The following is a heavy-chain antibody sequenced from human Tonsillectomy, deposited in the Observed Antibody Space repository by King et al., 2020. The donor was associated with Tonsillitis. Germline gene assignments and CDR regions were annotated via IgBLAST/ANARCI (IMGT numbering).Heavy chain of an antibody. CDR3: AREGVGGYGLGYDTSGPFDS. Sequence: VQLVESGGGLVKPGGSLRLSCAASGFTFNTYTMNWVRQAPGKGLEWVSSISSSSSYIYYADSVKGRFTISRDNAKNSLYLQMNSLRAEDTAVYYCAREGVGGYGLGYDTSGPFDSWGQGTLVTVSS. J-gene: IGHJ4*02. CDR2: ISSSSSYI. V-gene: IGHV3-21*01. D-gene: IGHD3-22*01. CDR1: GFTFNTYT.